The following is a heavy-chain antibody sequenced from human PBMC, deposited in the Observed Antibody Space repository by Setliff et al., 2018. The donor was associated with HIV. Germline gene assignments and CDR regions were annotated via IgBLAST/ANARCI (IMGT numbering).Heavy chain of an antibody. CDR1: GFSFRSYA. CDR2: ISGSGIST. Sequence: PGGSLRLSCAASGFSFRSYAVSWVRQAPGKGLEWVSVISGSGISTYYADSVKGRFTISRDNSRNMLYLQMNSLRAEDTAVYYCAKDVCSGAYCYAYYYYGMDVWGQGTMVTAP. J-gene: IGHJ6*02. V-gene: IGHV3-23*01. D-gene: IGHD2-15*01. CDR3: AKDVCSGAYCYAYYYYGMDV.